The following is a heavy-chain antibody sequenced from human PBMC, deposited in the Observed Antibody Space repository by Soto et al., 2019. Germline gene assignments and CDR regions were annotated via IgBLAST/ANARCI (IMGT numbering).Heavy chain of an antibody. CDR3: ARIYSYGIKDAFDI. CDR2: VYYSGTA. D-gene: IGHD5-18*01. J-gene: IGHJ3*02. CDR1: GGSISSSSYY. V-gene: IGHV4-39*07. Sequence: PSETLSLTYTVSGGSISSSSYYWAWVRQPPGKGLEWIGSVYYSGTAYYTASLRSRLTISVDTSKNQFSLNMNSVTAADTAVYYCARIYSYGIKDAFDIWGQGTMVTVSS.